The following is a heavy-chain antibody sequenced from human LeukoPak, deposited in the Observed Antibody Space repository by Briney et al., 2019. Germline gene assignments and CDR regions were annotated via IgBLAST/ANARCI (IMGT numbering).Heavy chain of an antibody. CDR3: ARTLSDSGLSY. D-gene: IGHD3/OR15-3a*01. J-gene: IGHJ4*02. V-gene: IGHV1-46*01. CDR1: GYTLSHYA. CDR2: INPSGDST. Sequence: RASVKVSCKASGYTLSHYAMNWVRQAPGQGLEWMGKINPSGDSTNYAQKFQGRVTMTTDTSTSTVYMELSSLRSEDTAVYYCARTLSDSGLSYWGQGTLVTVSS.